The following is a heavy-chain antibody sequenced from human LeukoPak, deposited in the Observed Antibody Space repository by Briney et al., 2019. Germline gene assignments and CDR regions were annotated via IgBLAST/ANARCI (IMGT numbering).Heavy chain of an antibody. CDR3: ARASSGWYVPTDY. D-gene: IGHD6-19*01. V-gene: IGHV3-30-3*01. CDR1: GFTFSSYA. CDR2: ISYDGSNK. J-gene: IGHJ4*02. Sequence: GRSLRLSCAASGFTFSSYAMPWVRQAPGKGLEWVAVISYDGSNKYYADSVKGRFTISRDNSKNTLYLQMNSLRAEDTAVYYCARASSGWYVPTDYWGQGTLVTVPS.